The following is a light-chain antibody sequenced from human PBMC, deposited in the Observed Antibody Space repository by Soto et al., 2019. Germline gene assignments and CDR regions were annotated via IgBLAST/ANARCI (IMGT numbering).Light chain of an antibody. CDR3: MQPLQSWT. CDR2: LVS. V-gene: IGKV2-28*01. J-gene: IGKJ1*01. Sequence: DIVMTHSPLSLPVTPGEPASISCRSSQSLLHSNGYNYLYWYLQKPGKSPQILIYLVSNRASGVPDRLSGSGSGTDFTLKISRVEAEDVGVYYCMQPLQSWTFGQGTKVDIK. CDR1: QSLLHSNGYNY.